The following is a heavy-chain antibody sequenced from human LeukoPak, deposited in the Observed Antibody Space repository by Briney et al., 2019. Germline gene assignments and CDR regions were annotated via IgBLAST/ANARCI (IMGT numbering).Heavy chain of an antibody. J-gene: IGHJ2*01. Sequence: SETLSLTCTVSGGSISSSSYYWGWIRQPPGKGLEWIGSIYYSGSTYYNPSLKSRVTISVDTSKNQFSLKLSSVTAADTAVYYCARDPYYYDSSGYPPWYFDLWGRGTLVTVSS. CDR3: ARDPYYYDSSGYPPWYFDL. CDR1: GGSISSSSYY. CDR2: IYYSGST. V-gene: IGHV4-39*07. D-gene: IGHD3-22*01.